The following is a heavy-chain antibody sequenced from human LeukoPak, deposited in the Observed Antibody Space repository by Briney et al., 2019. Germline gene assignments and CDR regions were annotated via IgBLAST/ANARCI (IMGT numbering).Heavy chain of an antibody. V-gene: IGHV3-23*01. CDR3: AKDVGTSGNYSSSDY. CDR2: IHFSGEST. D-gene: IGHD3-10*01. Sequence: GGSLRLSCAASGFTFGRHAMNWVRQAPGKGLEWVSAIHFSGESTYYADSVKGRFTISRDNSKNTLYLQMDSLRAEDTAVYYCAKDVGTSGNYSSSDYWGQGTLVTVSS. CDR1: GFTFGRHA. J-gene: IGHJ4*02.